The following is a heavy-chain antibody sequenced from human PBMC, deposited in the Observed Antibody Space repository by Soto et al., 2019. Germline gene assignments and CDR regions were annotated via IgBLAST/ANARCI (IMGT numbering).Heavy chain of an antibody. Sequence: QVQLQESGSGLVKPSQTLSLTCTVSGGSISSGGYYWSWIRQHPGKGLEWIGYIYYSGTTYYNPSLKSRLTQSLHTSKNLYALRLSSVTAADTAVYYCARVADVLGNGMDVWGQGTPVIVSS. J-gene: IGHJ6*02. D-gene: IGHD1-26*01. CDR1: GGSISSGGYY. CDR3: ARVADVLGNGMDV. CDR2: IYYSGTT. V-gene: IGHV4-31*03.